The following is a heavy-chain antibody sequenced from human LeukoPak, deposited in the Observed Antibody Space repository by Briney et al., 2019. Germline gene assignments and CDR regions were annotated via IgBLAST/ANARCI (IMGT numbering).Heavy chain of an antibody. CDR1: GFTFSSYS. V-gene: IGHV3-21*01. J-gene: IGHJ4*02. CDR2: ISSSSSYI. D-gene: IGHD6-13*01. CDR3: ARDKTTAGTLASDY. Sequence: PGGSLSLSCAASGFTFSSYSMNWVRQAPGKGLEWVSSISSSSSYIYYADSVKGRFTISRDNAKNSMYLQMNSLRAEDTAVYYCARDKTTAGTLASDYWGQGTLVTASS.